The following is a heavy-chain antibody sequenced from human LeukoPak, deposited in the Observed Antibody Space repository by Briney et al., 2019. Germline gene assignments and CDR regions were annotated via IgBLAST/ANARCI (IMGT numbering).Heavy chain of an antibody. CDR3: ARDGASGSYYTTVSG. V-gene: IGHV3-20*04. CDR2: INWNGGST. D-gene: IGHD3-10*01. CDR1: GFTFDDYG. J-gene: IGHJ4*02. Sequence: GGSLRLSCAASGFTFDDYGMSWVCQAPGKGLEWVSGINWNGGSTGYADSVKGRFTISRDNAKNSLYLQMNSLRAEDTAVYYCARDGASGSYYTTVSGWGQGTLVTVSS.